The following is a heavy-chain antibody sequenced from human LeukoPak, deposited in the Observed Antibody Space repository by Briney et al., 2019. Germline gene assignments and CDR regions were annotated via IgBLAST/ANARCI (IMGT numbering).Heavy chain of an antibody. Sequence: PGGSLRLSCAASGFTFSSYAMHWVRQAPGKGLEWVAVISYDGSNKYYADSVKGQFTISRDNSKNTLYLQMNSLRAEDTAVYYCARADIAAAPFDYWGQGTLVTVSS. V-gene: IGHV3-30-3*01. CDR3: ARADIAAAPFDY. CDR2: ISYDGSNK. D-gene: IGHD6-13*01. CDR1: GFTFSSYA. J-gene: IGHJ4*02.